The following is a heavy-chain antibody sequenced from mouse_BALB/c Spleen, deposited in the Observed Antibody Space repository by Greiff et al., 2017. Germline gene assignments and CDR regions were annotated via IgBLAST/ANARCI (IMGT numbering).Heavy chain of an antibody. D-gene: IGHD1-1*01. CDR2: ISSGGGST. V-gene: IGHV5-12-1*01. J-gene: IGHJ2*01. Sequence: EVKLMESGGGLVKPGGSLKLSCAASGFAFSSYDMSWVRQTPEKRLEWVAYISSGGGSTYYPDTVKGRFTISRDNAKNTLYLQMSSLKSEDTAMYYCARHSGYYYGSTFDYWGQGTTLTVSS. CDR1: GFAFSSYD. CDR3: ARHSGYYYGSTFDY.